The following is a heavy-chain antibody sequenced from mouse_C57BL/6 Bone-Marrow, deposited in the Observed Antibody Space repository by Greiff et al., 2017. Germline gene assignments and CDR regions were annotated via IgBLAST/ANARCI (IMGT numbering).Heavy chain of an antibody. Sequence: QVQLQQPGAELVRPGSSVKLSCKAPGYTFTSYWMDWVKQRPGQGLEWIGNIYPSDSETHYNQKFKDKATLTVDKSSSTAYMQLSSLTSEDSAVYYCARGDYYGSSYGAMDDWGKGTSVTVSS. CDR1: GYTFTSYW. J-gene: IGHJ4*01. CDR2: IYPSDSET. V-gene: IGHV1-61*01. D-gene: IGHD1-1*01. CDR3: ARGDYYGSSYGAMDD.